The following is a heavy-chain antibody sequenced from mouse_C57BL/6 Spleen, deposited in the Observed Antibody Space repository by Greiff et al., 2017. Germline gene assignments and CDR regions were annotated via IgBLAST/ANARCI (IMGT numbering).Heavy chain of an antibody. J-gene: IGHJ2*01. CDR3: TRSGSIHY. V-gene: IGHV1-15*01. CDR2: IDPETGGT. Sequence: QVHVKQSGAELVRPGASVTLSCKASGYTFTDYEMHWVKQTPVHGLEWIGAIDPETGGTAYNQKFKGKAILTADKSSSTAYMELRSLTSDDSAVYYCTRSGSIHYWGQGTTLTVSS. D-gene: IGHD1-1*01. CDR1: GYTFTDYE.